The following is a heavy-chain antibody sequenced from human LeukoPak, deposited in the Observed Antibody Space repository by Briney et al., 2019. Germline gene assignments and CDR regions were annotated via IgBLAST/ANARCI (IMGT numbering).Heavy chain of an antibody. V-gene: IGHV4-34*01. CDR2: INHSGST. J-gene: IGHJ5*02. Sequence: SETLSLTCAVYCGSFSGYYWSWIRQPPGKGLEWIGEINHSGSTNYNPSLKSRVTISVDTSKNQFSLKLSSVTAADTAVYYCARHVLLWFGELRRWFDPWGQGTLVTVSS. CDR3: ARHVLLWFGELRRWFDP. D-gene: IGHD3-10*01. CDR1: CGSFSGYY.